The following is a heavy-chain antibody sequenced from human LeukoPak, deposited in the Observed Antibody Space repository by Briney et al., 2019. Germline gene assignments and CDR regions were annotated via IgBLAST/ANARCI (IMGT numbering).Heavy chain of an antibody. D-gene: IGHD6-13*01. Sequence: SSETLSLTCTVSGGSINGQYWSWIRQSPGKGLEWIGYIYYNGNTNYNPSLKSRITISVDTSKNQFSLNLSSVTAADTAVYYCTGLHFAAAEEFDPWGQGTLVTVSS. CDR1: GGSINGQY. CDR2: IYYNGNT. J-gene: IGHJ5*02. CDR3: TGLHFAAAEEFDP. V-gene: IGHV4-59*08.